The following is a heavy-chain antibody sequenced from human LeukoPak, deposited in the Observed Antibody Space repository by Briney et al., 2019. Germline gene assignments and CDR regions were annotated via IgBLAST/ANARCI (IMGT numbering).Heavy chain of an antibody. V-gene: IGHV3-48*04. CDR3: ARAGYCSSTSCYVVPLDD. Sequence: GGSLRLSCVVSGFTFSSYSMNWVRQAPGKGLEWVSYISSSSSTIYYADSVKGRFTISRDNAKNSLYLQMNSLRAEDTAVYYCARAGYCSSTSCYVVPLDDWGQGTLVTVSS. D-gene: IGHD2-2*01. J-gene: IGHJ4*02. CDR1: GFTFSSYS. CDR2: ISSSSSTI.